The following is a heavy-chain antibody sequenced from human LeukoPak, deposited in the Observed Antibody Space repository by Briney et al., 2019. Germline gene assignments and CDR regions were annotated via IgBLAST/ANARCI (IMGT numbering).Heavy chain of an antibody. D-gene: IGHD6-13*01. CDR2: INYSGST. CDR3: ARDRHEITGNYYYYYYMDV. J-gene: IGHJ6*03. Sequence: SETLSLTCTVSGGSISSYYWSWIRQPPGKGLEWIGYINYSGSTNYNPSLKSRVTISVDTSKNQFSLKLSSVTAADTAVYYCARDRHEITGNYYYYYYMDVWGKGTTVTVSS. V-gene: IGHV4-59*01. CDR1: GGSISSYY.